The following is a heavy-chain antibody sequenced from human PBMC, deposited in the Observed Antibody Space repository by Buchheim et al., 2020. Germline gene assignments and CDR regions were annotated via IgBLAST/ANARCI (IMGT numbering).Heavy chain of an antibody. V-gene: IGHV4-59*01. D-gene: IGHD3-3*01. CDR2: IYYSGST. CDR1: GGSISSYY. J-gene: IGHJ5*02. CDR3: ARASYDFWSGYYTGVWFDP. Sequence: QVQLQESGPGLVKPSETLSLTCTVSGGSISSYYWSWIRQPPGKGLEWIGYIYYSGSTNYNPSLKSRVTISVDTSTNQFSLKLSSVTAADTAVYYCARASYDFWSGYYTGVWFDPWGQGTL.